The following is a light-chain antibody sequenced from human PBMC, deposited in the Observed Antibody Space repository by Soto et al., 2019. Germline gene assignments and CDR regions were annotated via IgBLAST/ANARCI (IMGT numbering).Light chain of an antibody. J-gene: IGKJ5*01. V-gene: IGKV1-39*01. CDR3: QQSYSTPRT. CDR2: DAS. Sequence: DIQVTHAPSSLSASLGDRVTITCRASQSSSSYLDWYQQKPGKAPKLLIYDASTLDSGVPSRFSGSGSGTDFTLTISSLQPEDFATYYCQQSYSTPRTFGQGTRLEIK. CDR1: QSSSSY.